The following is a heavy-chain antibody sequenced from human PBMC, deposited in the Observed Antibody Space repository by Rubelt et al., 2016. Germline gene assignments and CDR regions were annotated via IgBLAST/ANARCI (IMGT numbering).Heavy chain of an antibody. Sequence: AVSGFTFSSYSMNWVRQAPGKGLEWVANTKEDGSQKYYVDSVKGRLTISRDNAKNSLYLQMTSLRAEDTAVYYCATQQQLVRRYFDYWGQGTLVTVSS. CDR1: GFTFSSYS. D-gene: IGHD6-13*01. CDR3: ATQQQLVRRYFDY. J-gene: IGHJ4*02. V-gene: IGHV3-7*03. CDR2: TKEDGSQK.